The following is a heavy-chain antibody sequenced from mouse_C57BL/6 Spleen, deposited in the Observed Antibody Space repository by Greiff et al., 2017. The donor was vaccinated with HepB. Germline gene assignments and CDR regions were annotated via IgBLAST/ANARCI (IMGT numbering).Heavy chain of an antibody. CDR2: ISNLAYSI. CDR1: GFTFSDYG. Sequence: EVQLQESGGGLVQPGGSLKLSCAASGFTFSDYGMAWVRQAPRKGPEWVAFISNLAYSIYYADTVTGRFTISRENAKNTLYLEMSSLRSEDTAMYYCARHKDDYGDAMDYWVKEPQSPSPQ. D-gene: IGHD2-4*01. V-gene: IGHV5-15*01. J-gene: IGHJ4*01. CDR3: ARHKDDYGDAMDY.